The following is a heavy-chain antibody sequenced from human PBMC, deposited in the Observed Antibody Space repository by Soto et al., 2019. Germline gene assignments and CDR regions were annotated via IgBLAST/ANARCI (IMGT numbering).Heavy chain of an antibody. CDR3: ARDRSATIYDYLWGSDRFNWFDP. J-gene: IGHJ5*02. CDR1: GFTFSSYW. Sequence: EVQLVESGGGLVQPGGSLRLSCAASGFTFSSYWMSWVRQAPGKGLEWVANIKQDGSEKYYVDSVKGRFTISRDNAKNSLYLQMNSLRAEDTSVYYCARDRSATIYDYLWGSDRFNWFDPWGQGTLVTVSA. D-gene: IGHD3-16*02. CDR2: IKQDGSEK. V-gene: IGHV3-7*01.